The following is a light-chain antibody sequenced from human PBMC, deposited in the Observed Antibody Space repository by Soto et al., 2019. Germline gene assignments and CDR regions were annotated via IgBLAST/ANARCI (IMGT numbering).Light chain of an antibody. CDR2: RAS. V-gene: IGKV3-15*01. CDR1: QSVDSL. Sequence: EILMTQSPATLSASPRQTPTLSCKTSQSVDSLLAWYQQKPGQAPRLLIYRASTRTTGIPARFSGSGSGTEFTLTINSLQSEDFAVYYCQQYNNWPITFGQGTRLEI. CDR3: QQYNNWPIT. J-gene: IGKJ5*01.